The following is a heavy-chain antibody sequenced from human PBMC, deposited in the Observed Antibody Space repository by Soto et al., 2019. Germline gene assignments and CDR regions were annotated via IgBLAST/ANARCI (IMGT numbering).Heavy chain of an antibody. D-gene: IGHD6-13*01. J-gene: IGHJ4*02. CDR3: ARDGYRIAAAGTDYYFDY. CDR1: GYTFTSYA. CDR2: INAGNGNT. Sequence: GASVKVSCKASGYTFTSYAMHWVRQAPGQRLEWVGWINAGNGNTKYSQKFQGRVTITRDTSASTAYMELSSLRSEDTAVYYCARDGYRIAAAGTDYYFDYWGQGTLVTVSS. V-gene: IGHV1-3*01.